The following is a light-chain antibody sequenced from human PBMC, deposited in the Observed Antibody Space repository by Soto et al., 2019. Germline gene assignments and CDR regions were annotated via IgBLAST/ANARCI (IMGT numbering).Light chain of an antibody. CDR2: NAS. V-gene: IGKV3-20*01. J-gene: IGKJ3*01. CDR3: QQYGSSPFT. CDR1: QSVGNNF. Sequence: ENLLTQSPGTLSLSPGERATLSCRASQSVGNNFLAWYRQRPGQAPRVLIYNASKRATGVPDRFSGSGSGTDFTLTISRLEPEDFGVYFCQQYGSSPFTFGSGSNLQIK.